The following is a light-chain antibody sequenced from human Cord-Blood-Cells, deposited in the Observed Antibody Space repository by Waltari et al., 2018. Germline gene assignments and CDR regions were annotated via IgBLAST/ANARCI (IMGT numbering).Light chain of an antibody. Sequence: EIVLTQSPATLSLSPGERATLSCRASQSVSSYLAWYQQKPGQAPQLLIYYASNRATGIPARFSGSGSGTDFTLTISSLEPEDFAVYYCQQRSNWPRTFGQGTKVEIK. J-gene: IGKJ1*01. CDR3: QQRSNWPRT. CDR1: QSVSSY. CDR2: YAS. V-gene: IGKV3-11*01.